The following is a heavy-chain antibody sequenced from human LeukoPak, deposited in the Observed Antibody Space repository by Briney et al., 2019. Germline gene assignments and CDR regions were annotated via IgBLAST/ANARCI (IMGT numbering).Heavy chain of an antibody. Sequence: GGSLRLSCAASGFTFSSYWMSWVRQAPGKGLEWVSFISSGSTYINYADSVKGRFTTSRDNAKNTLYLQMNSLRAEDTAVYYCARTQPPDVWGKGTMVTVS. V-gene: IGHV3-21*06. CDR3: ARTQPPDV. CDR1: GFTFSSYW. CDR2: ISSGSTYI. J-gene: IGHJ6*03.